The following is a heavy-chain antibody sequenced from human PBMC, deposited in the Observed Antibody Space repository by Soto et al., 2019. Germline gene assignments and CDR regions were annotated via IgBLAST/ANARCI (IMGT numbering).Heavy chain of an antibody. V-gene: IGHV4-59*01. CDR2: IYYSGST. D-gene: IGHD3-10*01. Sequence: XASLSLTCTVSGGSISSYYWSWIRQPPGKGLEWIGYIYYSGSTNYNPSLKSRVTISVDTSKNQFSLKLSSVTAADTAVYYCARDRYGSASYYYYGMDVWGQGTTVTVSS. J-gene: IGHJ6*02. CDR1: GGSISSYY. CDR3: ARDRYGSASYYYYGMDV.